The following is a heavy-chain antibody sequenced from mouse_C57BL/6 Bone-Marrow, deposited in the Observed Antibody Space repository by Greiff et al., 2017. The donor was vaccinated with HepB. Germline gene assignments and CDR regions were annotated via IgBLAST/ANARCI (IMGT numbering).Heavy chain of an antibody. CDR1: GYTFTDYE. CDR3: TRRWSNSPDY. V-gene: IGHV1-15*01. J-gene: IGHJ2*01. CDR2: IDPETGGT. D-gene: IGHD2-5*01. Sequence: VQLQQSGAELVRPGASVTLSCKASGYTFTDYEMHWVKQTPVHGLEWIGAIDPETGGTAYNQKFKGKAILTADKSSSTAYMELRSLTSEDSAVYYCTRRWSNSPDYWGQGTTLTVSS.